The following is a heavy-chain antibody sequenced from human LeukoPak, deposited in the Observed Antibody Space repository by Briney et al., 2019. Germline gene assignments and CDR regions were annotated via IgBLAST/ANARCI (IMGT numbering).Heavy chain of an antibody. CDR2: ISSSGSTI. V-gene: IGHV3-48*03. CDR3: AGMTSRSGLDY. CDR1: GFTFSSYE. Sequence: GGSLRLSCAASGFTFSSYEMNWVRQAPGKGLEWVSYISSSGSTIYYADSVKGRFTISRDNAKNSLYLQMNSLRAGDTAVYYCAGMTSRSGLDYWGQGTLVTVSS. D-gene: IGHD6-25*01. J-gene: IGHJ4*02.